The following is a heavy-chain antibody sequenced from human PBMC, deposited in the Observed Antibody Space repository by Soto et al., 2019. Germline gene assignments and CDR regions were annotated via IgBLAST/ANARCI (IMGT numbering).Heavy chain of an antibody. Sequence: EVQLLESGGGFVQPGGSLRLSCAASGFTFSSYAMTWVRQAPGKGLQWVSSISSGGDSTYYADSVRGRFTFSRDNSKNTLYLQMDSLRAEDAGLYYCASSSGAGSSAYWGQGTLVTVSS. V-gene: IGHV3-23*01. D-gene: IGHD3-10*01. J-gene: IGHJ4*02. CDR1: GFTFSSYA. CDR3: ASSSGAGSSAY. CDR2: ISSGGDST.